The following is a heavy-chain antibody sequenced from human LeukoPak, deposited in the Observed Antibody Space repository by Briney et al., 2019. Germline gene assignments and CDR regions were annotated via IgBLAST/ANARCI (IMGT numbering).Heavy chain of an antibody. CDR2: IYYSGST. CDR3: AREATDDSSGPTDY. CDR1: GGSISSYY. Sequence: SETLSLTCTVSGGSISSYYWSWIRQPPGKGLEWIGYIYYSGSTNYNPSLKSRVTISVDTSKNQFSLKLSSVTAADTAVYYCAREATDDSSGPTDYWGQGTLVTVSS. D-gene: IGHD3-22*01. J-gene: IGHJ4*02. V-gene: IGHV4-59*12.